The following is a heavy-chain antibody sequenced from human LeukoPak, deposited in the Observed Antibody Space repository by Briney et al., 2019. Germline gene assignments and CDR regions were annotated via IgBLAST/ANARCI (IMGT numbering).Heavy chain of an antibody. CDR2: ISSNGGST. CDR3: ASPPGRPNGD. J-gene: IGHJ4*02. CDR1: GFTFSSYA. D-gene: IGHD7-27*01. Sequence: GGSLRLSCSASGFTFSSYAMHWVRQAPGKGLEYVSAISSNGGSTFYADSVKGRFTISRDNSKNTLSLQMNSLRVEDTAMYYCASPPGRPNGDWGQGTLVTVSS. V-gene: IGHV3-64*04.